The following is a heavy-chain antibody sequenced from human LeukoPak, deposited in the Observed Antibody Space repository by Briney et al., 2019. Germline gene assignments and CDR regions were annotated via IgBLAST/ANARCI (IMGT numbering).Heavy chain of an antibody. CDR1: GLTFSGSA. V-gene: IGHV3-73*01. CDR3: AKGRGQSYPHYYFDS. D-gene: IGHD5-18*01. CDR2: IGTKTNNYAT. J-gene: IGHJ4*02. Sequence: GGSLRLSCAASGLTFSGSAMHWVRQASGKGLEWVGRIGTKTNNYATTYTTSVKGRFTISRDDSKNTAYLQMNSLKTEDTAVYYCAKGRGQSYPHYYFDSWGQGTLVTVSS.